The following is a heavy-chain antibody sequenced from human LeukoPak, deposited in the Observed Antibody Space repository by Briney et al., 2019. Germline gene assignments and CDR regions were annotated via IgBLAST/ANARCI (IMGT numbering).Heavy chain of an antibody. CDR2: ISSSGSTI. D-gene: IGHD3-22*01. CDR3: ARVIRYDSSGYWFDP. V-gene: IGHV3-11*04. J-gene: IGHJ5*02. Sequence: GGSLRLSCAASGFTFSDYYMSWIRQAPGKGLEWVSYISSSGSTIYYADSVKGRFTISRDNAKNSLYLQMNSLRAEDTAVYYCARVIRYDSSGYWFDPWGQGTLVTVSS. CDR1: GFTFSDYY.